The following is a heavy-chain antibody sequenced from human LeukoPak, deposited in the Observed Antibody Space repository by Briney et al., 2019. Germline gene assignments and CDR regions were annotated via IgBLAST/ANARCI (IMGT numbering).Heavy chain of an antibody. D-gene: IGHD4-17*01. V-gene: IGHV4-30-2*01. J-gene: IGHJ5*02. CDR3: AGTNDFGDYVGA. CDR2: MYHGGST. CDR1: GGSISRSDYS. Sequence: PTQTLSLTCAVSGGSISRSDYSWSWIRQPPGKGLEWIVYMYHGGSTYYNPSLSSRVTISADRSKNQFYLRLNSVTAADTAVYYCAGTNDFGDYVGAWGQGTQVTVSS.